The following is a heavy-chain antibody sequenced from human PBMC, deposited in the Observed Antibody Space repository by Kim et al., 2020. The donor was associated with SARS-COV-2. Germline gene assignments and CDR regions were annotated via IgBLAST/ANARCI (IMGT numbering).Heavy chain of an antibody. CDR1: GFIFSSYY. D-gene: IGHD3-10*01. CDR3: GRGYQGPGSYFDY. CDR2: INTDGSTT. J-gene: IGHJ4*02. V-gene: IGHV3-74*01. Sequence: GGSLRLSCAASGFIFSSYYMHWVRQAPGKGLVWVSLINTDGSTTNYADSVKGRFTISRDNAKNTVYLQMNSLRAEDTAVYYCGRGYQGPGSYFDYWGQGTLVTVSS.